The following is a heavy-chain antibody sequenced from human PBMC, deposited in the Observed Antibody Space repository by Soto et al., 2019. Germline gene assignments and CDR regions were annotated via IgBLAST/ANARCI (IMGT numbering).Heavy chain of an antibody. D-gene: IGHD3-16*02. V-gene: IGHV4-34*01. CDR1: GGSFSGYY. J-gene: IGHJ3*02. CDR2: INHSGST. CDR3: ESGIFQQLWELSLDASDI. Sequence: QVQLQQWGAGLLKPSETLSLTCAVYGGSFSGYYWSWIRQPPGKGLAWIGEINHSGSTNYNPSLKIRVTIAVETSNTQCSLKLSSVTAADRAVYYCESGIFQQLWELSLDASDIWCQGTMVTLSS.